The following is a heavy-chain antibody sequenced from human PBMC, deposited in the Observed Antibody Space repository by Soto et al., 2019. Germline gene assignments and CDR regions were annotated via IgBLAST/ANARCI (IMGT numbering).Heavy chain of an antibody. Sequence: GGSLRLSCAASGFTFSSYSMNWVRQAPGKGLEWVSSISSSSSYIYYADSVKGRFTISRDNAKNSLYLQMNSLRAEDTAVYYCARDHIGYYYYGMDVWGQGTTVTVSS. J-gene: IGHJ6*02. V-gene: IGHV3-21*01. CDR1: GFTFSSYS. CDR3: ARDHIGYYYYGMDV. CDR2: ISSSSSYI.